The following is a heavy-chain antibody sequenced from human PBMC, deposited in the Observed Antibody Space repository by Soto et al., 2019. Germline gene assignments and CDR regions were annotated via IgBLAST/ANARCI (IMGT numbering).Heavy chain of an antibody. J-gene: IGHJ3*02. D-gene: IGHD7-27*01. CDR1: GYTFSSYA. CDR3: VRDAGDSTDAFDI. Sequence: ASVKVSCKASGYTFSSYAISWVRQAPGQGLEWMGGIIPIFGTANYAQKFQGRVTITADESTSTAYMELSSLRSEDTAVYYCVRDAGDSTDAFDIWGQGTMVTVSS. CDR2: IIPIFGTA. V-gene: IGHV1-69*13.